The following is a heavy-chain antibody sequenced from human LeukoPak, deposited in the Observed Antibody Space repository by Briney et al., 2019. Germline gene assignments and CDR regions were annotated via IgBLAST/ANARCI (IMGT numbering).Heavy chain of an antibody. CDR2: IIPIFGTA. Sequence: SVKVSCKASGGTFSSYAISWVRQAPGQGLEWMGGIIPIFGTANYAQKFQGRVTITADESTSTAYMELSSLRSDDTAVYYCAKLGATVGYSPIDYWGQGTLVTVSS. CDR3: AKLGATVGYSPIDY. J-gene: IGHJ4*02. V-gene: IGHV1-69*13. D-gene: IGHD1-26*01. CDR1: GGTFSSYA.